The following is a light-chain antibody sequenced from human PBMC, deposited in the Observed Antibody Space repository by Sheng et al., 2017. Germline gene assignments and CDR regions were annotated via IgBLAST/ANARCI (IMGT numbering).Light chain of an antibody. CDR2: GLV. J-gene: IGLJ1*01. Sequence: QPVSVSGSPGQSITISCIGTSSDIGGYDYVSWYQFHPGEAPKLLIYGLVIGPQGFRHRFSGSKSGNTASLTISGLQTEDEAEYYCNSYSTSGTLYVFGSGTKVTVL. CDR3: NSYSTSGTLYV. V-gene: IGLV2-14*01. CDR1: SSDIGGYDY.